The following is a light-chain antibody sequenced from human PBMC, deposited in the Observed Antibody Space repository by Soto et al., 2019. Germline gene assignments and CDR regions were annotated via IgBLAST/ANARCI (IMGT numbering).Light chain of an antibody. Sequence: DIPMTQSPSTLSASVGDRVTITCRASQSISRSLAWYQQKPGKAPNLLIYDASSLVSGVPSRFSGSGFGIEFTLTISSLQPHDFAIYYCHQYNSYLLTFGPGTTVDI. CDR1: QSISRS. J-gene: IGKJ3*01. V-gene: IGKV1-5*01. CDR3: HQYNSYLLT. CDR2: DAS.